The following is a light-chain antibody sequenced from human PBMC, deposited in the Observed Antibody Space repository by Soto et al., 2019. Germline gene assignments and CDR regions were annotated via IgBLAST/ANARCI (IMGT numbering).Light chain of an antibody. V-gene: IGKV3D-15*01. CDR3: QQYNNWPPN. CDR1: QSVNSN. J-gene: IGKJ5*01. Sequence: EIVMTQSPATLSVSPGERATLSCRASQSVNSNYLAWYQQKPGQAPRLLIYGISKRATDIPDRFSGSGSGTEFTLTVSSLQSEDIAVYFCQQYNNWPPNFGQGTRLEIK. CDR2: GIS.